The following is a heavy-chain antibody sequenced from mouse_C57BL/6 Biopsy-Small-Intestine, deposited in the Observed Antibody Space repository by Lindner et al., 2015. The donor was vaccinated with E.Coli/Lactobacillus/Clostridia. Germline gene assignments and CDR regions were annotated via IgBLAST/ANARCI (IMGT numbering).Heavy chain of an antibody. J-gene: IGHJ4*01. Sequence: VQLQESGAELVKPGASVKISCKVSGYAFSNYWMNWVKQRPGKGLEWIGQIYPGDGDANYNGKFKGKATLTADKSSSTAYMQLSSLTSEDSAVYFCARERYGSSYGAMDYWGQGTSVTVSS. D-gene: IGHD1-1*01. CDR2: IYPGDGDA. CDR3: ARERYGSSYGAMDY. CDR1: GYAFSNYW. V-gene: IGHV1-80*01.